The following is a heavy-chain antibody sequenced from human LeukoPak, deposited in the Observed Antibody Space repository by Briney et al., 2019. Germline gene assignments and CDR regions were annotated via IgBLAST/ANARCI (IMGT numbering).Heavy chain of an antibody. CDR3: ARVYAPSGYGAYYFDF. CDR2: INQDGSGK. D-gene: IGHD5-12*01. CDR1: GFTFSTYW. V-gene: IGHV3-7*01. Sequence: GGSLRLSCAASGFTFSTYWMSWIRQAPGKGLEWVANINQDGSGKYYVDSVKGRFTISRDNAKNSQSLQMNSLRAEDTAVYYCARVYAPSGYGAYYFDFWGQGTLVTVSS. J-gene: IGHJ4*02.